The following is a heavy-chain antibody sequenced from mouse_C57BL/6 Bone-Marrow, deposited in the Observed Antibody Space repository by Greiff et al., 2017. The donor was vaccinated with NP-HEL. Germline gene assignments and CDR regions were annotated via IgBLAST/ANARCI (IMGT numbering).Heavy chain of an antibody. CDR1: GYTFTEYT. D-gene: IGHD1-1*01. J-gene: IGHJ1*03. CDR2: FYPGSGSI. V-gene: IGHV1-62-2*01. Sequence: VQLQQSGAELVKPGASVKLSCKASGYTFTEYTIHWVKQRTGQGLEWIGWFYPGSGSIKYNEKFKDKATLTADKSSSTVYMDLSRLTSDDSAVYFCSRHGDYFGSSYVYFDVWGTGTTVTVSS. CDR3: SRHGDYFGSSYVYFDV.